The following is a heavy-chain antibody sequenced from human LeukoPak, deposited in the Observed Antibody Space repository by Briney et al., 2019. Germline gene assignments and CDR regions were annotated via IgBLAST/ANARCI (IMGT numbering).Heavy chain of an antibody. V-gene: IGHV4-39*01. D-gene: IGHD5-12*01. CDR3: GYISGSDHRGD. Sequence: SETLSLTCTVSGGSISSTTDYWGWIRQPPGKGLEWIGSIYYSGSTFYNPSLKGRGTMSVDTSKNQFSLKLCSVTAADTAVYYCGYISGSDHRGDWGQGTLVTVSS. CDR2: IYYSGST. CDR1: GGSISSTTDY. J-gene: IGHJ4*02.